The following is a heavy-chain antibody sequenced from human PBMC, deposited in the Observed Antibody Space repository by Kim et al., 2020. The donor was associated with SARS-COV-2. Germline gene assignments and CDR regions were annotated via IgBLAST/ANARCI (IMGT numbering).Heavy chain of an antibody. CDR3: ARGRFGELAFYFDY. Sequence: ASVKVSCKASGYTFTSYDINWVRQATGQGLEWMGWMNPNSGNTGYAQKFQGRVTMTRNTSISTAYMELSSLRSEDTAVYYCARGRFGELAFYFDYWGQGTLVTVSS. D-gene: IGHD3-10*01. CDR2: MNPNSGNT. V-gene: IGHV1-8*01. J-gene: IGHJ4*02. CDR1: GYTFTSYD.